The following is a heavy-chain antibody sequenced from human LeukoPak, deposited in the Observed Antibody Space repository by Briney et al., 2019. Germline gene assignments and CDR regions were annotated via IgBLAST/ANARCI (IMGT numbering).Heavy chain of an antibody. J-gene: IGHJ4*02. CDR1: GFTFSDYG. V-gene: IGHV3-74*01. CDR3: ARGEAVRGTDH. CDR2: INGDGYSI. D-gene: IGHD2-15*01. Sequence: GGSLRLSCVASGFTFSDYGMHWVRQAPGKGLVWLSRINGDGYSISYADSVKGRFTISRDNAKNTLYLQMNSLRAEDTAMYYCARGEAVRGTDHWGRGALVTVSS.